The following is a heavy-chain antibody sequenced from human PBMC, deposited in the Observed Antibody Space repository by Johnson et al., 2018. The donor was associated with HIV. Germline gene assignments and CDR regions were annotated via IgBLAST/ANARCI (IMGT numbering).Heavy chain of an antibody. CDR2: ITWNGGNV. D-gene: IGHD3-22*01. J-gene: IGHJ3*02. V-gene: IGHV3-20*04. CDR1: GFSFDDYG. Sequence: VLLVESGGGVVQPGRSLRLACAASGFSFDDYGMSWVRQAPGKGLEWVSGITWNGGNVGYVNSVKGRFIISRDNANNSLYIQMNSLRVEDTALYYCARGVRDSSGYPFAFDIWGQGTMVSVSS. CDR3: ARGVRDSSGYPFAFDI.